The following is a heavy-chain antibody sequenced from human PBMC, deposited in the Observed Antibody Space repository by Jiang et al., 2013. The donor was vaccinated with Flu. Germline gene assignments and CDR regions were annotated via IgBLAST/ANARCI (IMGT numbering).Heavy chain of an antibody. CDR1: GGSISTYS. CDR2: IDNSGST. CDR3: ARDRLLTGAMDV. J-gene: IGHJ6*04. Sequence: GSGLVKPSETLSLTCTVSGGSISTYSWSWIRQPRGKGLEWIGNIDNSGSTNYNPSFKSRVTISVDTPRNQLSLKVSSVTVADTAVYYCARDRLLTGAMDVWGKG. D-gene: IGHD1-20*01. V-gene: IGHV4-59*01.